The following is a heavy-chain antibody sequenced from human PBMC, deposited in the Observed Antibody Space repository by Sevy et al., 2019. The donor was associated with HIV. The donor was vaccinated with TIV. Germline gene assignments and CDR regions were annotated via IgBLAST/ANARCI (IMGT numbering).Heavy chain of an antibody. CDR3: ARAGYDFWSGYYDAFDI. J-gene: IGHJ3*02. CDR1: GGSISSYY. Sequence: SETLSLTCTVSGGSISSYYWSWIRQPPGKGLEWIGYIYYSGSTNYNPSLKSRVTISVDTSKHQFSLKLSSVTAADTAVYYCARAGYDFWSGYYDAFDIWGQGTMVTVSS. CDR2: IYYSGST. D-gene: IGHD3-3*01. V-gene: IGHV4-59*13.